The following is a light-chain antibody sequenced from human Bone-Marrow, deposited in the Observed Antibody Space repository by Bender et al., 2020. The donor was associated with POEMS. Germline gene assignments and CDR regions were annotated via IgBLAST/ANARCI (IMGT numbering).Light chain of an antibody. J-gene: IGLJ2*01. CDR1: ALAKQF. CDR3: QSPDSSATCVV. Sequence: SYELTPSPSVSVSPRQTARITCSADALAKQFVSWYHQKPGQAPVMVMYDDDKRPAGSAERFSGSSAGTTATLTIRGGRAEDEADYYCQSPDSSATCVVFGGGTKLTVL. V-gene: IGLV3-25*03. CDR2: DDD.